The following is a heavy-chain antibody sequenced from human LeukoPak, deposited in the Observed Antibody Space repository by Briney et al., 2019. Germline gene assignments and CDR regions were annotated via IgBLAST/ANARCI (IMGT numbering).Heavy chain of an antibody. V-gene: IGHV1-2*02. CDR3: ARSSSWYYFDY. CDR2: INPNSGST. CDR1: GYTFTGYY. D-gene: IGHD6-13*01. Sequence: ASVKVSCKASGYTFTGYYMHWVRQAPGQGLEWMGWINPNSGSTNYAQKLQGRVTMTTDTSTSTAYMELRSLRSDDTAVYYRARSSSWYYFDYWGQGTLVTVSS. J-gene: IGHJ4*02.